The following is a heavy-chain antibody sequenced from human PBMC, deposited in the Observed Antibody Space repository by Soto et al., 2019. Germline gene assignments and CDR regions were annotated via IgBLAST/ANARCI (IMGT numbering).Heavy chain of an antibody. CDR3: ARYRDYDFFFDI. V-gene: IGHV1-69*02. CDR2: IIPILGIA. CDR1: GGTFSSYT. Sequence: QVQLVQSGAEVKKPGSSVKVSCKASGGTFSSYTISWVRQAPGQGLEWMGRIIPILGIANYAQKFQGRVTITADKSTNTAYMELSSLRSEDTAVYYCARYRDYDFFFDIWGQGTMVTVSS. J-gene: IGHJ3*02. D-gene: IGHD3-3*01.